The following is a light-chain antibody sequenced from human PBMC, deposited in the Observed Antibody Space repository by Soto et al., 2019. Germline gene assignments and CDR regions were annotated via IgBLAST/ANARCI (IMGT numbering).Light chain of an antibody. CDR2: EVS. J-gene: IGLJ1*01. CDR1: SSDVGGSKY. CDR3: TSYSSSGTLVV. V-gene: IGLV2-14*01. Sequence: QSALTQPASVSGSPGQSITISCTGTSSDVGGSKYISWYQQFPGKAPKLMIYEVSDRPSGVSNRFSGSKSGNTASLTISGLQAEDEADYYCTSYSSSGTLVVFGSGTKVTVL.